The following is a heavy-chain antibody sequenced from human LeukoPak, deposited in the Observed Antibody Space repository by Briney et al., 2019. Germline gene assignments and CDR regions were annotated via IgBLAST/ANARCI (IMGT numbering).Heavy chain of an antibody. D-gene: IGHD3-22*01. J-gene: IGHJ3*02. V-gene: IGHV4-4*07. CDR3: ASSGDYYDSKEAFDI. CDR1: GGSISSYY. Sequence: SETLSLTCTVSGGSISSYYWSWIRQPAGKGLEWIGRIYTSGSTNYNPSLKSRVTMSVDTSKYQFSLKLSSVTAADTAVYYCASSGDYYDSKEAFDIWGQGTMVTVSS. CDR2: IYTSGST.